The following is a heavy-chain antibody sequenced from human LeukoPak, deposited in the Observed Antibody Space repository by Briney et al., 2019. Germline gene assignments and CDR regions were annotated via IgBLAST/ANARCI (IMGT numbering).Heavy chain of an antibody. CDR3: ARDPPSMVREFDY. Sequence: GGSLRLSCAASGFTFSSYSMNWVRQAPGKGLEWVSYISSSSSTIYYADSVKGRFTISRDNAKNSLYLQMNSLRAEDTAVYYCARDPPSMVREFDYWGQGTLVTVSS. D-gene: IGHD3-10*01. J-gene: IGHJ4*02. V-gene: IGHV3-48*04. CDR2: ISSSSSTI. CDR1: GFTFSSYS.